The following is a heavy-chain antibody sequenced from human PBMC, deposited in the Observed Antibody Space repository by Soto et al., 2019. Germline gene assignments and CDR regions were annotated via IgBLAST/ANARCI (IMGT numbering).Heavy chain of an antibody. Sequence: QVHLEQSGAEVKKAGASVKISCKASGYSFAAYYINWVRQVSGQGLEWMGWINPNTGVTDYAQKFQGRVTLTRDTSIKTAYLELTSLRSDDTAVYYCAKIYTWNEWQGGSDYLGQGTLLTFSS. V-gene: IGHV1-2*02. J-gene: IGHJ4*02. D-gene: IGHD3-3*01. CDR2: INPNTGVT. CDR3: AKIYTWNEWQGGSDY. CDR1: GYSFAAYY.